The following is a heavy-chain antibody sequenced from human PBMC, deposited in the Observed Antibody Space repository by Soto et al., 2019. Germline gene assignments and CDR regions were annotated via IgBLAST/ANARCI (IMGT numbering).Heavy chain of an antibody. D-gene: IGHD6-19*01. CDR1: GGSFSGYY. CDR3: ARRYSSGWYHFDY. J-gene: IGHJ4*02. CDR2: INHSGST. V-gene: IGHV4-34*01. Sequence: QVQLQQWGAGLLKPSETLSLTFAVYGGSFSGYYWSWIRQPPGKGLEWIGEINHSGSTNYNPSLKSRVTTSVDPSKTQFSLKLSSVTAADTAVYYCARRYSSGWYHFDYWGQGPLVTVSS.